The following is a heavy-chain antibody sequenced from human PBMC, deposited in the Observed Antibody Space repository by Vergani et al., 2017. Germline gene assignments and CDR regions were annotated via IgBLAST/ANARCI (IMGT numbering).Heavy chain of an antibody. J-gene: IGHJ6*02. Sequence: EVQLVESGGGLVQPGGSLRLSCAASGFTFSGYSMDWVRQAPGKGLEWISYITNSGRTIYYADSVKGRFTISTDNAKKSLYLQMNSLRAEDTAVYYCARDSRLGYGMDVWGQGTTVTVSS. CDR2: ITNSGRTI. CDR1: GFTFSGYS. V-gene: IGHV3-48*01. CDR3: ARDSRLGYGMDV. D-gene: IGHD6-19*01.